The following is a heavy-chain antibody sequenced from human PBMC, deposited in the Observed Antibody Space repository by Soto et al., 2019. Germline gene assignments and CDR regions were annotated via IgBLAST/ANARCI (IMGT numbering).Heavy chain of an antibody. Sequence: TLSLPCDVSGRSISSGGYSWSWIRQPPGKGLEWIGYIYHSGSTYYNPSLKSRVTISVDRSKNQFSLKLSSVTAADTAVYYCARAFRPVRGVIINSRFDPWGQGTLVTVSS. J-gene: IGHJ5*02. CDR3: ARAFRPVRGVIINSRFDP. CDR1: GRSISSGGYS. CDR2: IYHSGST. D-gene: IGHD3-10*01. V-gene: IGHV4-30-2*01.